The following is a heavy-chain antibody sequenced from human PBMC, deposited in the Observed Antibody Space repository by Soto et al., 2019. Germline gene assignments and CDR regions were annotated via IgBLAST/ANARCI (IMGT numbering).Heavy chain of an antibody. D-gene: IGHD6-19*01. CDR3: VAGSGLDQ. J-gene: IGHJ5*02. V-gene: IGHV3-23*01. Sequence: HPGGSLRLSCAASGVTFCTSAMNWVRQAPGKGLEWVSRISDSGADTYYADSVKGRFSISRDNSRNTLYLQMNSLRAEDTAVYYCVAGSGLDQWGQGTLVTVSS. CDR2: ISDSGADT. CDR1: GVTFCTSA.